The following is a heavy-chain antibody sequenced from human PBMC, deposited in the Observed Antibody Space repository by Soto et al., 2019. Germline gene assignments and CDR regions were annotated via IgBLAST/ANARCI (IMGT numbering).Heavy chain of an antibody. CDR3: TTDKGGTRGYSGFAAFDY. J-gene: IGHJ4*02. CDR2: IIPMSATT. Sequence: QVQLVQSGAEVKKPGSSVKVSCKASGGTISNYAINWVRQAPGQGLEWMGGIIPMSATTNYAGRVQGRVTMTADESTNTLYMDLRSLGYDDSAVFSCTTDKGGTRGYSGFAAFDYWGQGTLVTVSS. D-gene: IGHD5-12*01. V-gene: IGHV1-69*01. CDR1: GGTISNYA.